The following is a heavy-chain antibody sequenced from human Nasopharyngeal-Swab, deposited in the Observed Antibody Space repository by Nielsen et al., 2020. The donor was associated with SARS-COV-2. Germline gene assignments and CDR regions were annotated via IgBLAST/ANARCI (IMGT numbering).Heavy chain of an antibody. J-gene: IGHJ5*02. CDR2: ISFSGQSR. V-gene: IGHV3-23*01. D-gene: IGHD1-20*01. Sequence: GALKISCAASGFIFSSDAMSWVRQAPAKGLEWVSAISFSGQSRHYAESVKGRFTISRDNSKNTLYLQMNSLRAEHTAVYYCAKYNWNTMATFDPWGQGTLVTVSS. CDR1: GFIFSSDA. CDR3: AKYNWNTMATFDP.